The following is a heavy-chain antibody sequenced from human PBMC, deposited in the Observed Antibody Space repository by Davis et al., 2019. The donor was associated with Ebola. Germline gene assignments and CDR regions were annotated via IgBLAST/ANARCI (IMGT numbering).Heavy chain of an antibody. CDR3: ARGGLAEEYGDYQNAFDI. CDR2: VYSGDSA. Sequence: GESLKISCAASGFTVSSTYMTWVRQAPGRGLEWVSVVYSGDSAYYADSVKGRFIISRDNSKNTLYLQMNSLRAEDTAVYYCARGGLAEEYGDYQNAFDIWGQGTMVSVSS. V-gene: IGHV3-53*01. J-gene: IGHJ3*02. D-gene: IGHD4-17*01. CDR1: GFTVSSTY.